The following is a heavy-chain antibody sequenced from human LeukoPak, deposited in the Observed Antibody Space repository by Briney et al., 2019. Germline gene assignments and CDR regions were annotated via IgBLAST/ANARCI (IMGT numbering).Heavy chain of an antibody. J-gene: IGHJ4*02. V-gene: IGHV3-23*01. Sequence: GGSLRLSCAASGFTFSSYAMHWVRQAPGKGLEWVSAISGSGGSTYYADSVKGRFTISRDNSKNTLYLQRNSLRAEDTAVYYCAKDEGEYSRVDYLDDWGQGTLVTVSS. D-gene: IGHD6-6*01. CDR3: AKDEGEYSRVDYLDD. CDR2: ISGSGGST. CDR1: GFTFSSYA.